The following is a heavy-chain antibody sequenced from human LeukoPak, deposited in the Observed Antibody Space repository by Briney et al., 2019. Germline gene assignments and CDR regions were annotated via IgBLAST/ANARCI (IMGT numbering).Heavy chain of an antibody. Sequence: ASVKVSCKASGYTFSSSAMNWVRQAPGQGLEWMGWINTNTGNPTYAQGFTGRFVFSLDTSVSTAYLQISSLKAEDTAVYYCARGRGASPGGIYYYFDFWGQGTLVTVSS. J-gene: IGHJ4*02. CDR2: INTNTGNP. V-gene: IGHV7-4-1*02. CDR3: ARGRGASPGGIYYYFDF. CDR1: GYTFSSSA. D-gene: IGHD2-15*01.